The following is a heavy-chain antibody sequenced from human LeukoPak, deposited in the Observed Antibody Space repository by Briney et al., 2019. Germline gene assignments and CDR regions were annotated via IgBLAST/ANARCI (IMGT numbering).Heavy chain of an antibody. CDR3: VRDRASIAVTGTGCFDS. Sequence: RPGGSLRLSCAASGFTFSDYYMTWIRQAPGKGLEWVSYISKSGGSVYYADSVRGRFTISRDNAKNSVYLELNSLRADDTAVYYCVRDRASIAVTGTGCFDSWGQGTLVTVSS. J-gene: IGHJ5*01. D-gene: IGHD6-19*01. V-gene: IGHV3-11*01. CDR2: ISKSGGSV. CDR1: GFTFSDYY.